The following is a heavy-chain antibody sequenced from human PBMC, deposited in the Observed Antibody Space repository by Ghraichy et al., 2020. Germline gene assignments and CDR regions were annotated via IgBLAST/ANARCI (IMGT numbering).Heavy chain of an antibody. CDR3: AMGPLNGNDAIWSGLDY. J-gene: IGHJ4*02. CDR1: DYTFSRYG. Sequence: ASVKVSCKPSDYTFSRYGISWVRQAPGQGLEWMGWISGYNGNTNYAQKLQGRVTLTTDTSTSTAYMELRTLRSDDTAVYYCAMGPLNGNDAIWSGLDYWGQGTLVTVSS. D-gene: IGHD3-3*01. V-gene: IGHV1-18*01. CDR2: ISGYNGNT.